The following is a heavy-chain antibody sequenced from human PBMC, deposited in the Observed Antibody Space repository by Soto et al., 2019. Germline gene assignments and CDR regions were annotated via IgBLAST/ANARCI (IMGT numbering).Heavy chain of an antibody. J-gene: IGHJ6*02. CDR3: AREGGPGGYYYYGMDV. D-gene: IGHD1-26*01. Sequence: QVQLVQSGAEVKKPGASVKVSCKASGYTFTSYAMHWVRQAPGQRLEWMGWINAGNGNTKYSQKFQGRVTITRDTSASTAYMELSSLRSEDTAVYYCAREGGPGGYYYYGMDVWVQGTTVTVSS. CDR1: GYTFTSYA. V-gene: IGHV1-3*01. CDR2: INAGNGNT.